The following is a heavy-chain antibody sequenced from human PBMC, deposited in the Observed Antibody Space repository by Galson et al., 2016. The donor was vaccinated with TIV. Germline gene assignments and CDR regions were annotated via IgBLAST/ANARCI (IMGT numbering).Heavy chain of an antibody. CDR3: ARDIGGYDFDY. CDR1: GGSIGGGVYF. CDR2: MYSSGHT. D-gene: IGHD5-12*01. J-gene: IGHJ4*02. V-gene: IGHV4-61*10. Sequence: ETLSLTCTVSGGSIGGGVYFWSWIRQPAGKGLEWIGRMYSSGHTNYNPSLKSRVTTSVDTSKNQFSLRLNSVTAADTAMYYCARDIGGYDFDYWGQGTLVAVSS.